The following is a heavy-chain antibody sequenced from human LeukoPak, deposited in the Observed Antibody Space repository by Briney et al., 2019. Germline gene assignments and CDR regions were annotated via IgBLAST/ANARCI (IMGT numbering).Heavy chain of an antibody. CDR1: GFAFSSYA. D-gene: IGHD6-19*01. J-gene: IGHJ6*02. CDR2: ISAGGAGT. CDR3: ARDSSAGGGLDV. Sequence: GGSLRLSCAVSGFAFSSYAMSWVRQAPGEGLEWVSGISAGGAGTYYADSVTGRLTISRDNSKNTLYLQVNSLRAEDTAVYYCARDSSAGGGLDVWGQGTAVTVSS. V-gene: IGHV3-23*01.